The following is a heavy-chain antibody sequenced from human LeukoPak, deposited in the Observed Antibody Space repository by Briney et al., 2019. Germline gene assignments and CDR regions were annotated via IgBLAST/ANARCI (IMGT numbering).Heavy chain of an antibody. CDR3: ARDLAFGPGAFYFYYYGMDV. J-gene: IGHJ6*02. V-gene: IGHV3-33*01. CDR1: GFTFSDYG. Sequence: GGSLRLSCAASGFTFSDYGMHWVRQAPGKGLEWVAVIWYDGSIKYYVDSAKGRFTISRDNSKNTLYLQMNSLRAEDTAVYYCARDLAFGPGAFYFYYYGMDVWGQGTTVTVSS. CDR2: IWYDGSIK. D-gene: IGHD3-16*01.